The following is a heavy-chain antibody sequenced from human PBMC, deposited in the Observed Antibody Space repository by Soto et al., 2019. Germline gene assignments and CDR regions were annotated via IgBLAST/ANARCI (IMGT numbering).Heavy chain of an antibody. D-gene: IGHD2-2*01. Sequence: QVQLQQWGAGLLKPSETLSLTCAVYGGSFSGYYWSWIRQPPGKGLEWIGEINHSGSTNYNPSLKRPVTISVDTSKNQFSLKLSSVTAADTAVYYCARARIVVVPAARYNWFDPWGQGTLVTVSS. CDR2: INHSGST. J-gene: IGHJ5*02. CDR1: GGSFSGYY. CDR3: ARARIVVVPAARYNWFDP. V-gene: IGHV4-34*01.